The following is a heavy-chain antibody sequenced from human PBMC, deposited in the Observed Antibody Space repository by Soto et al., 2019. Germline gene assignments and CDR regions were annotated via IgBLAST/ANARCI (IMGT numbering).Heavy chain of an antibody. CDR2: IWYDGSNK. CDR3: ARDLFYYDFWSGQDYYYYGMDV. V-gene: IGHV3-33*01. J-gene: IGHJ6*02. CDR1: GFTFSSYG. D-gene: IGHD3-3*01. Sequence: PGGSLRLSCAASGFTFSSYGMHWVRQAPGKGLEWVAVIWYDGSNKYYADSVKGRFTISRDNSKNTLYLQMNSLRAEDTAVYYCARDLFYYDFWSGQDYYYYGMDVWGQGTTVTVSS.